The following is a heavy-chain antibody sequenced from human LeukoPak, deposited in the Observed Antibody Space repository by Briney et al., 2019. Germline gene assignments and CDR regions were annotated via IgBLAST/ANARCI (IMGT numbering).Heavy chain of an antibody. CDR2: INPNSGGT. D-gene: IGHD6-19*01. J-gene: IGHJ4*02. CDR3: AREDRYSSGWYAD. CDR1: GYTFTCYY. V-gene: IGHV1-2*02. Sequence: GASVKVSCKASGYTFTCYYMHWVRQAPGQGLEWMGWINPNSGGTNYAQKFQGRVTMTRDTSISTAYMELSRLRSDDTAVYYCAREDRYSSGWYADWGQGTLVTVSS.